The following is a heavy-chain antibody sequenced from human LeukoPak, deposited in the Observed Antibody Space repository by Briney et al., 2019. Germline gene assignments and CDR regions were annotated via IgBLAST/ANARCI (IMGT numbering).Heavy chain of an antibody. V-gene: IGHV3-66*01. D-gene: IGHD6-19*01. Sequence: GGSLRLSCAASGFTVSSNYMTWVRQAPGKGLEWVSVIYSGGSTYYADSVKGRFTISRDNSKSTLFLQMNSLRAEDTAVYYCASSSGWYNSFDYWGLGTLVTVSS. CDR3: ASSSGWYNSFDY. J-gene: IGHJ4*02. CDR1: GFTVSSNY. CDR2: IYSGGST.